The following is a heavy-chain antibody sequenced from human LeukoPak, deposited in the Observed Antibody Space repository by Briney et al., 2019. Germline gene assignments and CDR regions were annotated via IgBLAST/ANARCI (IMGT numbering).Heavy chain of an antibody. CDR1: GFTFSSYW. D-gene: IGHD5-24*01. J-gene: IGHJ4*02. V-gene: IGHV3-74*01. Sequence: PGGSLRLSCTASGFTFSSYWMHWVRQAPGKGLVWVSRINSDGGSTSYADSVKCRFTISRDNAKNTLDLRMNSLRAEDTAVYYCARRIQGMAPYYFDYWGQGTLVTVSS. CDR3: ARRIQGMAPYYFDY. CDR2: INSDGGST.